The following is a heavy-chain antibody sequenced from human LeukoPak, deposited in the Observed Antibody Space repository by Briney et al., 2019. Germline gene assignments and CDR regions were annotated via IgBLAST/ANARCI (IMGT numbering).Heavy chain of an antibody. J-gene: IGHJ4*02. D-gene: IGHD2-21*01. V-gene: IGHV3-30*18. CDR3: AKEEGVMAIAGSPSGY. CDR1: GFTFSNYG. CDR2: ISYDGTNK. Sequence: GRSLRLSCAASGFTFSNYGIHWVRRAPGKGLEWVAIISYDGTNKYYADSVKGRFTISRDNSKNTLYLQMNSLRAEDTAMYYCAKEEGVMAIAGSPSGYWGQGTLVTVSS.